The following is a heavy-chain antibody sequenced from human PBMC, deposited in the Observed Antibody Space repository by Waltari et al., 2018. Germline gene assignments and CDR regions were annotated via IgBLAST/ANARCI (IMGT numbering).Heavy chain of an antibody. CDR1: GFTFSSYA. Sequence: QVQLVESGGGVVQPGRSLRLSCAASGFTFSSYAMHWVRQAPGKGLEWVAVISYDGSNKYYADSVKGRFTISRDNSKNTLYLQMNSLRAEDTAVYYCAREKWLVLDYGMDVWGQGTTVTVSS. V-gene: IGHV3-30-3*01. J-gene: IGHJ6*02. D-gene: IGHD6-19*01. CDR3: AREKWLVLDYGMDV. CDR2: ISYDGSNK.